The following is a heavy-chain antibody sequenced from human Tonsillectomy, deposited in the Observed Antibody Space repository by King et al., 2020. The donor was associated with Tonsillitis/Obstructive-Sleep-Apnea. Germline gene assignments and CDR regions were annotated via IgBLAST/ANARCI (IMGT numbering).Heavy chain of an antibody. Sequence: TLKESGPTLVKPPQTLTLTCTFSGFSLSASGVGVGWIRQPQGRALDWLHLFYWDDDKRYSPLLKSSLTITKDTSKNQVVLTMTNMDPVDTATYYCAHCWSNSFDDWGQGTLVTVSS. CDR2: FYWDDDK. D-gene: IGHD2/OR15-2a*01. J-gene: IGHJ4*02. V-gene: IGHV2-5*02. CDR3: AHCWSNSFDD. CDR1: GFSLSASGVG.